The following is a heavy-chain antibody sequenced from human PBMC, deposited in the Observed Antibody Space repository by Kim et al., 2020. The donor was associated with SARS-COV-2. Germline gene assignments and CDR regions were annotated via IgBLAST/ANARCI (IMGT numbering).Heavy chain of an antibody. Sequence: GGSLRLSCAASGFTYSTSVMTWVRQAPGKGLEWVSTTGGGGGSTYYADSVKGRFTISSDSSKNTLYLQMNNLRVEDTALYYCAKGGASAGYSWQGAVDY. D-gene: IGHD2-15*01. CDR1: GFTYSTSV. CDR2: TGGGGGST. J-gene: IGHJ4*01. CDR3: AKGGASAGYSWQGAVDY. V-gene: IGHV3-23*01.